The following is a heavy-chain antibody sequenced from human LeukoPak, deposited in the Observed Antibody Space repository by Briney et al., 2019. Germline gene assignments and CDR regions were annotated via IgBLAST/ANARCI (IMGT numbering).Heavy chain of an antibody. CDR3: ARDPGGYDY. CDR2: IKQDGSEK. CDR1: GFTFSSYA. D-gene: IGHD5-12*01. V-gene: IGHV3-7*01. Sequence: GGSLRLSCAASGFTFSSYAMHWVRQAPGKGLEWVANIKQDGSEKYYVDSVKGRFTISRDNAKNSLYLQMNSLRAEDTAVYYCARDPGGYDYWGQGTLVTVSS. J-gene: IGHJ4*02.